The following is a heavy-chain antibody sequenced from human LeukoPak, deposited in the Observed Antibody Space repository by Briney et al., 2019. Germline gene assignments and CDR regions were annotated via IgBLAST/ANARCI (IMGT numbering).Heavy chain of an antibody. J-gene: IGHJ4*02. CDR3: ARLSSSWFGGFFDY. D-gene: IGHD6-13*01. CDR1: GGSISSSSYY. V-gene: IGHV4-61*05. Sequence: SETLSLTCTVSGGSISSSSYYWGWIRQPPGKGLEWIGYIYYSGSTDYNPSLKSRVTISVDTSKNQFSLRLSSVTAADTAVYYCARLSSSWFGGFFDYWGQGTLVTVSS. CDR2: IYYSGST.